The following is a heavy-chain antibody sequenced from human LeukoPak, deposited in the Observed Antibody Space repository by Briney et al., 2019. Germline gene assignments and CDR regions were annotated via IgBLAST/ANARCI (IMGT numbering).Heavy chain of an antibody. CDR3: AREPDGLATIRHFDY. J-gene: IGHJ4*02. CDR2: ISSSSSYI. Sequence: GGSLRLSFAPSGFTFSSYGMNWVRRAPGKGLEWVSSISSSSSYIYYADSVKGRFTISRDNAKNSLYLQMNSLRAEDTAVYYCAREPDGLATIRHFDYWGLGTLVTVSS. D-gene: IGHD5-12*01. CDR1: GFTFSSYG. V-gene: IGHV3-21*01.